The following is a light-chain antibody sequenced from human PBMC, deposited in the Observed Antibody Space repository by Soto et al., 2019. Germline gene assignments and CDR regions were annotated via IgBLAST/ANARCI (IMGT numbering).Light chain of an antibody. Sequence: DIQMTQSPSTLSASVGDRVTITCRASQSISSWLAWYQQKPGKAPKLLIYKASSLESGVPSRFSGSGSGTEFTLTISSLQPDDFAPYYCQQYNSNSRTFGQGTKVDIK. J-gene: IGKJ1*01. V-gene: IGKV1-5*03. CDR1: QSISSW. CDR2: KAS. CDR3: QQYNSNSRT.